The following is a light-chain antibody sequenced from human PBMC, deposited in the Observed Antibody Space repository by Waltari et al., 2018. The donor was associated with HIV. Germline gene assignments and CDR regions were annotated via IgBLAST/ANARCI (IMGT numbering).Light chain of an antibody. J-gene: IGLJ3*02. Sequence: QSALTQPPSAAGSPGQSVTISCTGTSSDVGGYNCVPWYEQHPGKAPKLMIYEVSKRPSGVPDLFSGSKSGNTASLTVSVLQAEDDADYYCSSYAGSNNLVFGGGTKLTVL. CDR2: EVS. CDR1: SSDVGGYNC. V-gene: IGLV2-8*01. CDR3: SSYAGSNNLV.